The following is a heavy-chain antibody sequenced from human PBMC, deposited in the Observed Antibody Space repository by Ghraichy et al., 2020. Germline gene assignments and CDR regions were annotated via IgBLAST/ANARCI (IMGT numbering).Heavy chain of an antibody. V-gene: IGHV7-4-1*02. D-gene: IGHD3-10*01. J-gene: IGHJ4*02. CDR3: ARDSWLLWFGEPPYYFDY. CDR2: INTNTGYP. Sequence: ASVKVSCKASGYTFTSYAMNWVRQAPGQGLEWMGWINTNTGYPTYAQGFTGRFVFSLDTSVSTAYLQISSLKAEDTAVYYCARDSWLLWFGEPPYYFDYWGQGTLVTVSS. CDR1: GYTFTSYA.